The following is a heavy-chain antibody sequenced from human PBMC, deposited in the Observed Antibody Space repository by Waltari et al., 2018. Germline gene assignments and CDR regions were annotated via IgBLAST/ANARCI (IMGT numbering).Heavy chain of an antibody. J-gene: IGHJ4*02. D-gene: IGHD2-8*01. V-gene: IGHV3-53*01. Sequence: EVQLVESGGGLIQPGGSLRLSCAASGFTASSNYMSWIRQAPGKGLEYVSTIYSGGNIYYRDSVRGRFTISRDNSNNTLYLQMNSLRAEDTAVYYCARGGDDDNGYPFDHWGQGTLVTVSS. CDR3: ARGGDDDNGYPFDH. CDR1: GFTASSNY. CDR2: IYSGGNI.